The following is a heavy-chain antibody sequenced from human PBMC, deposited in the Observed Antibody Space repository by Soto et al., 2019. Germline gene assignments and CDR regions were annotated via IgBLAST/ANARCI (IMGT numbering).Heavy chain of an antibody. CDR2: IISIFGTA. Sequence: SVKVSSMAFGGSFRSYDVSSGLHSPAHSNEWTGGIISIFGTANYAQKFQGRVTITADESTSTAYMELSSLRSEDTAVYYCARDPKGIVVVPASNYYYGMDVWGQGTTVTVSS. CDR1: GGSFRSYD. CDR3: ARDPKGIVVVPASNYYYGMDV. V-gene: IGHV1-69*13. J-gene: IGHJ6*02. D-gene: IGHD2-2*01.